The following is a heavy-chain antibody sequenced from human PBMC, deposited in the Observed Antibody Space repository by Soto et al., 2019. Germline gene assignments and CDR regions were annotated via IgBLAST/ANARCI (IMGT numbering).Heavy chain of an antibody. CDR1: GGSISSGGYS. CDR3: ARYYDSSGYYYGPLYYFDY. Sequence: SETLSLTCAVSGGSISSGGYSWSWIRQPPGKGLEWIGYIYHSGSTYYNPSLKSRVTISVDTSKNQFSLKLSSVTAADTAVYYCARYYDSSGYYYGPLYYFDYWGQGTLVTVSS. D-gene: IGHD3-22*01. J-gene: IGHJ4*02. V-gene: IGHV4-30-2*05. CDR2: IYHSGST.